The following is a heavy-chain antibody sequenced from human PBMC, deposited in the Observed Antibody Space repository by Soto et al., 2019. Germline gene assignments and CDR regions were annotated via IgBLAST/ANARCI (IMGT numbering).Heavy chain of an antibody. V-gene: IGHV4-4*02. CDR1: GGSISSSNW. CDR3: ARGDIVLVPAAIAYYYYGMDV. J-gene: IGHJ6*02. Sequence: QVQLQESGPGLVKPSGTLSLTCAVSGGSISSSNWWSWVRQPPGKGLEWIGEIYHSGSTNYNPSLKSRVTISVDKSKTPFSLKLSSVTAADTAVYYCARGDIVLVPAAIAYYYYGMDVWGQGTTVTVSS. CDR2: IYHSGST. D-gene: IGHD2-2*02.